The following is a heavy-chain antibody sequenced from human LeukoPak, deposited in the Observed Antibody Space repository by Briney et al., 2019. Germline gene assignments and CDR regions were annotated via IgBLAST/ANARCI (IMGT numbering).Heavy chain of an antibody. D-gene: IGHD6-19*01. V-gene: IGHV3-23*01. CDR2: ISGSGGST. CDR1: GFTFSSYA. Sequence: SGGSLRLSCAASGFTFSSYAMSWVRQAPGKGLEWVSAISGSGGSTYYADSVKGRFTISRDNSKNTLYPQMNSLRAEDTAVYYCAKGKQWLVQRALLNWGQGTLVTVSS. CDR3: AKGKQWLVQRALLN. J-gene: IGHJ4*02.